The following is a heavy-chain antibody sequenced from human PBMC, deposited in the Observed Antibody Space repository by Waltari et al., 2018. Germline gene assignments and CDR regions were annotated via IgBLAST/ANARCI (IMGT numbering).Heavy chain of an antibody. CDR1: GGSISSYY. Sequence: QVQLQESGPGLVKPSETLSLTCTVSGGSISSYYWSWIRQPPGKGLEWIGYIYYSGSTNYNPSLKSRVTISVDTSKNQFSLKLSSVTAADTAVYYCARASSIVGFPAYWGQGTLVIVSS. CDR2: IYYSGST. CDR3: ARASSIVGFPAY. J-gene: IGHJ4*02. V-gene: IGHV4-59*01. D-gene: IGHD3-22*01.